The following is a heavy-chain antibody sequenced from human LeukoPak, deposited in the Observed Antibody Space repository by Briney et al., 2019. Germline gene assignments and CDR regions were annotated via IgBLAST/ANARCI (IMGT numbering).Heavy chain of an antibody. Sequence: GASVKVSCKASGYTFTSYDINWVRQATGQGLEWMGWMNPNSGNTGYAQKFQGRVTMTRNTSITTAYMELSSLRSEDTAVYYCARDRCSGGSCYSKWFDPWGQGTLVTVSS. CDR1: GYTFTSYD. CDR3: ARDRCSGGSCYSKWFDP. CDR2: MNPNSGNT. J-gene: IGHJ5*02. D-gene: IGHD2-15*01. V-gene: IGHV1-8*01.